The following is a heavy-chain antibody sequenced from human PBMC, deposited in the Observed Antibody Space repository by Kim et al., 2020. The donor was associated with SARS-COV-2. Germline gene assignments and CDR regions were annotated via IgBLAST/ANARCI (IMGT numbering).Heavy chain of an antibody. V-gene: IGHV1-69*13. J-gene: IGHJ5*02. Sequence: SVKVSCKASGGTFSSLAAMSWVRQAPGQGLEWMGGIIPGLGTANYAQKFQGRVTISADESTTTAYLELSSLTFDDTAVYYCAWGHWFDPWGQGTLVTVSS. CDR1: GGTFSSLA. D-gene: IGHD3-16*01. CDR3: AWGHWFDP. CDR2: IIPGLGTA.